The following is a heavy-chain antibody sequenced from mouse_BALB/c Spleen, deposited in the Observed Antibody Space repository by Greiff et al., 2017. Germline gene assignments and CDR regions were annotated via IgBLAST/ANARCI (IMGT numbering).Heavy chain of an antibody. CDR2: IYPGDGDT. J-gene: IGHJ4*01. Sequence: LVESGPELVKPGASVKISCKASGYAFSSSWMNWVKQRPGQGLEWIGRIYPGDGDTNYNGKFKGKATLTADKSSSTAYMQLSSLTSVDSAVYFCARFYRYYYAMDYWGQGTSVTVSS. CDR1: GYAFSSSW. D-gene: IGHD2-14*01. V-gene: IGHV1-82*01. CDR3: ARFYRYYYAMDY.